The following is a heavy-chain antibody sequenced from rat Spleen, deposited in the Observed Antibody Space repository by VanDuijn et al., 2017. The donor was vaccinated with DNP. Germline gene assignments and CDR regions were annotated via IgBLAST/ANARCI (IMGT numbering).Heavy chain of an antibody. V-gene: IGHV2-47*01. J-gene: IGHJ3*01. D-gene: IGHD2-3*01. CDR2: IWSGGNT. Sequence: QVQLKESGPGLIQPSQTLSLTCTVSGLSLTTNSVSWIRQPPGKGLEWIAAIWSGGNTFYNSALKSRLSISRDTSKSQVLLKMNSLQSEDTAMYFCARSGGYDPFAYWGQGTLVTVSS. CDR1: GLSLTTNS. CDR3: ARSGGYDPFAY.